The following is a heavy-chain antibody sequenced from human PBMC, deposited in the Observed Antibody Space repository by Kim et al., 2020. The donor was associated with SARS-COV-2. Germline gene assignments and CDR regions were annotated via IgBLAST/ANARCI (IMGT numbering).Heavy chain of an antibody. D-gene: IGHD3-9*01. CDR1: GFTFSSYW. V-gene: IGHV3-74*01. Sequence: GGSLRLSCAASGFTFSSYWMHWVRQAPGKGLVWVSHINSDGSSKTYADSVKGRFTISRDNAKNTLYLQMNSLRAEDTAVYYCASRILTSFDYWGQGVLVTVSS. CDR3: ASRILTSFDY. CDR2: INSDGSSK. J-gene: IGHJ4*02.